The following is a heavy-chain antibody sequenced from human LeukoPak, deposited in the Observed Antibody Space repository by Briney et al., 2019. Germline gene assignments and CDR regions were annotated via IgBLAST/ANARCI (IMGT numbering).Heavy chain of an antibody. V-gene: IGHV3-23*01. CDR3: AKRGVVIRVILVGFHKEAYYFDS. CDR2: ISDSGGRT. Sequence: QPGGSLRLSCAVSGITLSNYGMSWVRQAPGKGLEWVAGISDSGGRTNYADSVKGRFTISRDNPTNTLYLQMNSLRAEDTAVYFCAKRGVVIRVILVGFHKEAYYFDSWGQGALVTVSS. CDR1: GITLSNYG. D-gene: IGHD3-22*01. J-gene: IGHJ4*02.